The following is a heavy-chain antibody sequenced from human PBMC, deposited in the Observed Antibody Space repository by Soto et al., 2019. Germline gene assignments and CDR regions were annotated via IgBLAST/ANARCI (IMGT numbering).Heavy chain of an antibody. CDR2: IWYDGSNK. V-gene: IGHV3-33*01. D-gene: IGHD6-19*01. J-gene: IGHJ4*02. CDR3: ARVVAVAGTPDY. CDR1: GFTFSSYG. Sequence: QVQLVESGGGVVQPGRSLRLSCAASGFTFSSYGMHWVRQAPGKGLEWVAVIWYDGSNKYYADSVKGRFTISRDNSKNTLYLQMNSLRAEDTGVYYCARVVAVAGTPDYWGQGTLVTVSS.